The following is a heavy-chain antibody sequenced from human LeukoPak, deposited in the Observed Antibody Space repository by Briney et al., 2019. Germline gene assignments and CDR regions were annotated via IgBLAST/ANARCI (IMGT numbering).Heavy chain of an antibody. D-gene: IGHD2-21*02. Sequence: SETLSLTCTVSGGSISSYYWSWIRQPPGKGLEWIGYIYTSGSTNYNPSLKSRVTISVDTSKNQFSLKLSSVTAADTAVYYCARQEAYCGGDCYSYYFDYWGHGTLVTVSS. CDR2: IYTSGST. V-gene: IGHV4-4*09. J-gene: IGHJ4*01. CDR1: GGSISSYY. CDR3: ARQEAYCGGDCYSYYFDY.